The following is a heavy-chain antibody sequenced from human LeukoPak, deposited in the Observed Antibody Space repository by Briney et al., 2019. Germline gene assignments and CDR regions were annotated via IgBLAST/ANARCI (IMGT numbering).Heavy chain of an antibody. Sequence: GRSLRLSCAASGFTFSSYAMHWVRQAPGKGLEWVAVISYDGRSIFYADSMKGRLTISRDNSKSTLDLQMNSLRTEDTAVYYCARAMCSSTVCYHGGWGYGSGSYTRREGYFDYWGQGTLVTVSS. CDR3: ARAMCSSTVCYHGGWGYGSGSYTRREGYFDY. CDR1: GFTFSSYA. J-gene: IGHJ4*02. CDR2: ISYDGRSI. D-gene: IGHD3-10*01. V-gene: IGHV3-30*04.